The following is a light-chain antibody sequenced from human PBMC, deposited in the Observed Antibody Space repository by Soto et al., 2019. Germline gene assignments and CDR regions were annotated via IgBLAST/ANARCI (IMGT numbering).Light chain of an antibody. V-gene: IGLV2-14*01. Sequence: LTQPASVSGSPGQSITISCTGTSSDVGGYNYVSWYQQHPGKAPKPMIYEVSNRPSGVSNRFSGSKSGNTASLTISGLQAEDEADYYCSSYTSSITPYVFGTGTKVTVL. CDR3: SSYTSSITPYV. CDR2: EVS. J-gene: IGLJ1*01. CDR1: SSDVGGYNY.